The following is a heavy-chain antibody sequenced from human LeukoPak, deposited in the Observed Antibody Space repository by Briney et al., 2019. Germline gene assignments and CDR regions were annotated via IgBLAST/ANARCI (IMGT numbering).Heavy chain of an antibody. Sequence: GGSLRLSCAASGFTFSTYAMSWVRQAPGKGLEWVSLIGGSDGRTRYADSVKGRFAISRDNSKNTLYLEMNSLRAEDTAVYYCAKDSSSYDWGYMDVWGKGTTVTISS. D-gene: IGHD3-22*01. CDR3: AKDSSSYDWGYMDV. CDR2: IGGSDGRT. CDR1: GFTFSTYA. V-gene: IGHV3-23*01. J-gene: IGHJ6*03.